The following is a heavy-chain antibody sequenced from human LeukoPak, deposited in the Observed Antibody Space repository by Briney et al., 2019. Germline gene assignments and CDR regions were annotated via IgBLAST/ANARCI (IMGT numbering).Heavy chain of an antibody. V-gene: IGHV4-59*01. Sequence: PSETLSLTCTVSGGSISGYYWSWIRQPPGKGLEWIAYIYYSGSTNYDPSLKSRVTISVDTSKNQFSLKLTSVTAADTAAYYCARDRPGGSSLDYWGQGTLVTVSS. CDR1: GGSISGYY. J-gene: IGHJ4*02. CDR2: IYYSGST. D-gene: IGHD6-13*01. CDR3: ARDRPGGSSLDY.